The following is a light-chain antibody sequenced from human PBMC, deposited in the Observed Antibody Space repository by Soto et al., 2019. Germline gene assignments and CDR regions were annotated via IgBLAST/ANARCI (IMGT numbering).Light chain of an antibody. V-gene: IGLV2-18*02. CDR2: EVT. CDR1: SSDVGKYDR. Sequence: QSVLTQPPSVSGSPGQSVTISCTGTSSDVGKYDRVSWYQQPPGTAPKLIIYEVTNRPSGVPARFSGSKCGNTASLTISGLQAEAEADYYCSSYTSTSRYVFGAGTKVTVL. J-gene: IGLJ1*01. CDR3: SSYTSTSRYV.